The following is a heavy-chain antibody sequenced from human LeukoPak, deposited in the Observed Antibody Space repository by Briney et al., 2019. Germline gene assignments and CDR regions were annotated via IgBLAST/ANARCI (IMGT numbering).Heavy chain of an antibody. Sequence: ASVKVSCKASGYTFTSYAMHWVRQAPGQRLEWMGWINAGNGNTKYSQKFQGRVTITRDTSASTAYMELSSLRSEGTAVYYCARQGKIGTFDYWGQGTLVTVSS. CDR1: GYTFTSYA. J-gene: IGHJ4*02. V-gene: IGHV1-3*01. D-gene: IGHD3-10*01. CDR3: ARQGKIGTFDY. CDR2: INAGNGNT.